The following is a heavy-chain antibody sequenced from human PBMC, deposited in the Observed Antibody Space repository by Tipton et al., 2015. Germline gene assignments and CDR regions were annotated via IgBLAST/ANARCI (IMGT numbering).Heavy chain of an antibody. D-gene: IGHD3-3*01. CDR1: GFTFTSYT. CDR3: AKVNYDFWSGYHSTTYYYYGMDA. V-gene: IGHV3-21*01. Sequence: SLRLSCAASGFTFTSYTMNWVRQAPGKGLEWVASISGHSGHRFYADSVKGRFSISRDSADNSLSLQMNSLRAEDTGVYYCAKVNYDFWSGYHSTTYYYYGMDAWGQGTTVTVSS. J-gene: IGHJ6*02. CDR2: ISGHSGHR.